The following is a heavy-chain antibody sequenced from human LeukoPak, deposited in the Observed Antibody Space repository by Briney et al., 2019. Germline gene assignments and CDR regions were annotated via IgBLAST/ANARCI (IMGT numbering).Heavy chain of an antibody. J-gene: IGHJ4*02. CDR2: IKQDGSEK. D-gene: IGHD6-6*01. CDR1: GFTFSSYW. CDR3: ARGPNSNWSGLDF. Sequence: PGGSLRLSCAASGFTFSSYWMNWVRQAPGKGLEWVAHIKQDGSEKYYVDSVKGRFTVSRDNAKNTLYLQVNNLRAEDTAVYYCARGPNSNWSGLDFWGQGTLLTVSS. V-gene: IGHV3-7*01.